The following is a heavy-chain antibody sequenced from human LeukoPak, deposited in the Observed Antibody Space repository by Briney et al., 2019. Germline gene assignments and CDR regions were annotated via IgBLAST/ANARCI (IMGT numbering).Heavy chain of an antibody. CDR1: GFTFSFSSYS. D-gene: IGHD3-10*01. CDR2: ISSSGSTM. J-gene: IGHJ6*03. V-gene: IGHV3-48*01. CDR3: ARAYGEYYYMDV. Sequence: PGGSLRLSCAVSGFTFSFSSYSMNWVRQAPGKGLEWVSFISSSGSTMYFADSVKGRFTISRDNAKNSLYLQMSSLRAEDTAVYYCARAYGEYYYMDVWGKGTTVTVSS.